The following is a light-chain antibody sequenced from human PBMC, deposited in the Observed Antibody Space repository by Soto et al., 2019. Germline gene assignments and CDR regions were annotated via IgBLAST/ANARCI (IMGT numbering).Light chain of an antibody. CDR1: SSNIGNNY. CDR3: GTWDSSLSVGV. Sequence: QAVVTQPPSVSAAPGQKVTISCSGSSSNIGNNYVSWYQQLPGTAPKLLIYDNNQRPSGIPDRFSGSKSGTSATLDITGLQTGDEADYYCGTWDSSLSVGVFGGGTKLTVL. CDR2: DNN. V-gene: IGLV1-51*01. J-gene: IGLJ3*02.